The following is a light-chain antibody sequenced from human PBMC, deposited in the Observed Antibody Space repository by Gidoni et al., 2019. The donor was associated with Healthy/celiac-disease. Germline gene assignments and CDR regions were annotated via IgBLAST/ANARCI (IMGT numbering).Light chain of an antibody. CDR2: EVS. CDR1: SSDVGGYNY. V-gene: IGLV2-14*01. J-gene: IGLJ2*01. Sequence: QSALTQPASVSGSPGQSITISCTGTSSDVGGYNYVSWYQQHPGKAPKLMIYEVSTRPSGVSNRFSGSKSGNTASLTISGLQAEDEADYYCSSYTSSSTLVVFGGGTKLXV. CDR3: SSYTSSSTLVV.